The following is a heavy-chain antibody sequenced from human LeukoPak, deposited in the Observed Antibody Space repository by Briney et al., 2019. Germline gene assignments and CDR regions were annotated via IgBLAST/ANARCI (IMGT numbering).Heavy chain of an antibody. CDR3: ARDPYYDFWSGYYTRYHMDV. CDR2: ISAYNGNT. D-gene: IGHD3-3*01. CDR1: GYTFTSYG. V-gene: IGHV1-18*01. J-gene: IGHJ6*03. Sequence: GASVKVSCKASGYTFTSYGISWVRQAPGQGLEWMGWISAYNGNTNYAQKLQGRVTMTTDTSTSTAYMELRSLRSDDTAVYYCARDPYYDFWSGYYTRYHMDVWGKGTTVTVSS.